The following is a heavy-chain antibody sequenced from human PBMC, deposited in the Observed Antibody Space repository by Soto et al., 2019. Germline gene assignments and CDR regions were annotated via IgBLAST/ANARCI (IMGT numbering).Heavy chain of an antibody. V-gene: IGHV4-34*01. D-gene: IGHD2-8*01. CDR3: AGLGTNGVWY. CDR1: GGSFSDYY. J-gene: IGHJ4*02. Sequence: SETLSLTCAVYGGSFSDYYWSWIRQPPGKGLEWIGEINHSGSTNYNPSLKSRVTISVDTSKNQFSLKLSSVTAADTAVYYCAGLGTNGVWYWGQGTLVTVS. CDR2: INHSGST.